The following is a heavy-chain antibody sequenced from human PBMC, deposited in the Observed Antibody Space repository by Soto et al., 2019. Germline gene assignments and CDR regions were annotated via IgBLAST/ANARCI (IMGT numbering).Heavy chain of an antibody. V-gene: IGHV2-5*02. CDR1: GLSLRTTGVG. J-gene: IGHJ6*02. CDR3: VQSRCGGDCLQIYSSHSYYGWDV. D-gene: IGHD2-21*02. CDR2: LYWDDDK. Sequence: QITLKESGPTLVKPTQTLTLTCTFSGLSLRTTGVGVGWVRQPPGKALEWLALLYWDDDKRYSPSLKSRLTITKDTSEKHVVLTMTNMDTVDTATYYCVQSRCGGDCLQIYSSHSYYGWDVWGQGTTVTVSS.